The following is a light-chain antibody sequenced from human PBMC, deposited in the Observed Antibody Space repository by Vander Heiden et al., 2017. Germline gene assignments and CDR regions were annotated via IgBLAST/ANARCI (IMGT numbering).Light chain of an antibody. CDR1: QGISSY. CDR3: QQYYSYPYT. Sequence: AIRMTQSPSSFSASTGDRVTLTCRASQGISSYLAWYQQKPGKAPKLLIYAASTLQSGVPSRFSGSGSGTDFTLTISCLQFEDFATYYCQQYYSYPYTFGQGTKLEIK. CDR2: AAS. V-gene: IGKV1-8*01. J-gene: IGKJ2*01.